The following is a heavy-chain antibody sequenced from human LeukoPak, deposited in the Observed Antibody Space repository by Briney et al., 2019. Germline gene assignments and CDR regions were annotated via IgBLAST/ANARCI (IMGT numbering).Heavy chain of an antibody. Sequence: PPETLSLTCTVSGGSITSDIYYWNWIRQPAGKGLEWIGRIYTSENINHNPSLKSRVAISVDTSKNQFSLKLSSVTAADTAIYYCARGSPRDGFDIWGQGTMVTVSS. V-gene: IGHV4-61*02. CDR1: GGSITSDIYY. J-gene: IGHJ3*02. CDR2: IYTSENI. CDR3: ARGSPRDGFDI.